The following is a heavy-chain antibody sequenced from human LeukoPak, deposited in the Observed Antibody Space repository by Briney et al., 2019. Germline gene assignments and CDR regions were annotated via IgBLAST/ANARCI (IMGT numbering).Heavy chain of an antibody. CDR2: ISAYNGNT. V-gene: IGHV1-18*01. CDR1: GYTFTSYG. D-gene: IGHD5-18*01. Sequence: ASVKVSCKASGYTFTSYGISWVRQAPGQGLEWMGWISAYNGNTNYAQKLQGRVTMTTDTSTSTAYMELRSLRSDDTAVYYCARAYGYEPAGGMDVWGQGTTVTVSS. CDR3: ARAYGYEPAGGMDV. J-gene: IGHJ6*02.